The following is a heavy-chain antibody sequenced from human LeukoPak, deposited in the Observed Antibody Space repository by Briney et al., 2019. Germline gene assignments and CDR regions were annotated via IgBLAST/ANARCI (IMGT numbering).Heavy chain of an antibody. CDR1: GFTFSSYS. V-gene: IGHV3-48*02. CDR2: ISSSSSTI. J-gene: IGHJ6*02. CDR3: ARPNYYDSSGYYISGYYYYGMDV. Sequence: GGSLRLSCAASGFTFSSYSMNWVRQAPGKGLEWVSYISSSSSTIYYADSVKGRFTISRDNDKNSLYLQMNSLRDEDTAVYYCARPNYYDSSGYYISGYYYYGMDVWGQGTTVTVSS. D-gene: IGHD3-22*01.